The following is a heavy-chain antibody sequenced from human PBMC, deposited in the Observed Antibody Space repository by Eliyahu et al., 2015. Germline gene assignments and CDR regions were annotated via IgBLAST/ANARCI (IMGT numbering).Heavy chain of an antibody. D-gene: IGHD3-10*01. J-gene: IGHJ5*02. V-gene: IGHV1-69*04. CDR3: ARDLDHEIRGVTWFDP. CDR2: IIPILGIA. Sequence: EVKKPGSSVKVSCKASGGTFSSYAISWVRQAPGQGLEWMGRIIPILGIANYAQKFQGRVTITADKSTSTAYMELSSLRSEDTAVYYCARDLDHEIRGVTWFDPWGQGTLVTVSS. CDR1: GGTFSSYA.